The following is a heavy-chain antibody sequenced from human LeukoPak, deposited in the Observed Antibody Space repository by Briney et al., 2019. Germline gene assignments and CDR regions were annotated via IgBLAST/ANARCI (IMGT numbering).Heavy chain of an antibody. Sequence: GGSLRLSCAASGFTLSSYAMSGVRQAPGKGLEWVSAISGSGGSTYYADSVKGRFTISRDNSKNTLYLQMNSLRAEDTAVYYCAKEYYYDSSGYGDYWGEGTLVTVSS. V-gene: IGHV3-23*01. D-gene: IGHD3-22*01. CDR3: AKEYYYDSSGYGDY. CDR1: GFTLSSYA. J-gene: IGHJ4*02. CDR2: ISGSGGST.